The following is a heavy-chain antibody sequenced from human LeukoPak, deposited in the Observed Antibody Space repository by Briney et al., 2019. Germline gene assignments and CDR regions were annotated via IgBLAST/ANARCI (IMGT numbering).Heavy chain of an antibody. CDR3: ARPIAVAGTDYYYYMDV. CDR2: ISSSSSYI. CDR1: GFTFSSYS. D-gene: IGHD6-19*01. V-gene: IGHV3-21*01. J-gene: IGHJ6*03. Sequence: PGGSLRLSCAAYGFTFSSYSMNWVRQAPGKGLEWVSSISSSSSYIYYADSVKGRFTISRDNAKNSLYLQMNSLRAEDTAVYYCARPIAVAGTDYYYYMDVWGKGTTVTVSS.